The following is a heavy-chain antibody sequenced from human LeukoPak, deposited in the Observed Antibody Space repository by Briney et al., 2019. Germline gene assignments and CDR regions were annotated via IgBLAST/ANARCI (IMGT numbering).Heavy chain of an antibody. V-gene: IGHV3-30*02. CDR1: GFTFSNYG. J-gene: IGHJ4*02. CDR3: AKDFLGDDNDYNDY. CDR2: IRYDGNNR. Sequence: GGSLRLSCAASGFTFSNYGMLWVRQAPGKGLEWVALIRYDGNNRYYADSVRGRFTVSRDNSKNTVYLQMNRLRTDDTAVYYCAKDFLGDDNDYNDYWGQGTLVTVSS. D-gene: IGHD3-16*01.